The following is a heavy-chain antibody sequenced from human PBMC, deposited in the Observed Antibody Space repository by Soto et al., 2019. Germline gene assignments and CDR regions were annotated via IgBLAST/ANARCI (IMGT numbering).Heavy chain of an antibody. V-gene: IGHV1-69*01. D-gene: IGHD4-4*01. CDR3: ARDRAVTTPREYYYGMDV. CDR2: IIPIFGTA. Sequence: QVQLVQSGAEVKKPGSSVKVSCKASGGTFGSYAISWVRQAPGQGLEWMGGIIPIFGTANYAQKFQGRVTITADESTSTAYMELSSLRSEDTAVYYCARDRAVTTPREYYYGMDVWGQGTTVTVSS. CDR1: GGTFGSYA. J-gene: IGHJ6*02.